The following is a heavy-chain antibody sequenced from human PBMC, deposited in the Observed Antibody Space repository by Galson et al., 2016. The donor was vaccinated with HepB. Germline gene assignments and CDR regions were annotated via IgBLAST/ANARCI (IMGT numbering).Heavy chain of an antibody. CDR1: GYTFTTYP. V-gene: IGHV7-4-1*02. Sequence: SVKVSCKGSGYTFTTYPIIWVRQAPGHGLEYMGWINTNTGSPTYAQGFTGRFVFSLDTSASTSYLEITTLKTEDTAVYFSATYPPSTSRTLFDPWGQGTLVTVSS. D-gene: IGHD2-2*01. J-gene: IGHJ5*02. CDR2: INTNTGSP. CDR3: ATYPPSTSRTLFDP.